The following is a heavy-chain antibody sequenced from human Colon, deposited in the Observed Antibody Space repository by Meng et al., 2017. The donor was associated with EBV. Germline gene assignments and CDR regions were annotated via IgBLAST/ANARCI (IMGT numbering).Heavy chain of an antibody. J-gene: IGHJ4*02. D-gene: IGHD5-24*01. Sequence: VPLLESGPGLGEPSGTLSLPCAVSGASISSNNWWSWVRQPPGKGLEWIGEIYHGGNTNYNPYLKSRVTISVDRSNDQFSLSLSSVTAADTAVYYCARGNAYNAPSFDYWGQGTLVTVSS. CDR1: GASISSNNW. CDR3: ARGNAYNAPSFDY. V-gene: IGHV4-4*02. CDR2: IYHGGNT.